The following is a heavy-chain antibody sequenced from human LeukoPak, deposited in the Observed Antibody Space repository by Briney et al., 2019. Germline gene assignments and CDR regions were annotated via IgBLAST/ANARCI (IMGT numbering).Heavy chain of an antibody. CDR1: GFTFDDFA. CDR3: AKHGLFIARGVKVFGPTWFDP. CDR2: ISWNSDNI. D-gene: IGHD3-10*01. J-gene: IGHJ5*02. V-gene: IGHV3-9*01. Sequence: HPGGSLRLSCAASGFTFDDFAMHWVRQAPGKGLEWVSSISWNSDNIAYADSVKGRCTISRDNAKNSLYLQMNSLRPEDTAMYYCAKHGLFIARGVKVFGPTWFDPWGQGTLVTVSS.